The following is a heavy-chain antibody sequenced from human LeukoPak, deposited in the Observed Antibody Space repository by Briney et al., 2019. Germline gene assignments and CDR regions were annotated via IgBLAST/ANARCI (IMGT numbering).Heavy chain of an antibody. CDR3: ARGQYYYDSSGYSVWD. V-gene: IGHV4-59*01. CDR1: GGSISSYY. J-gene: IGHJ4*02. Sequence: PSETLSLTCTVSGGSISSYYWSWIRQPPGKGLEWIGYIYYSGSTNYNPSLKSRVTISVDTSKNQFSLKLSSVTAADTAVYYCARGQYYYDSSGYSVWDWGQGTLVTVSS. D-gene: IGHD3-22*01. CDR2: IYYSGST.